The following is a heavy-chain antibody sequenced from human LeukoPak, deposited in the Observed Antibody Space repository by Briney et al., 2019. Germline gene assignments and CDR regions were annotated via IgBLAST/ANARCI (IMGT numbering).Heavy chain of an antibody. CDR2: IYHSGST. D-gene: IGHD3-22*01. Sequence: SETLSLTCAVSGGSLSSGGYSWSWIRQPPGKGLEWIGYIYHSGSTYYNPSLKSRVTISVDRSKNQFSLKLSSVTAADTAVYYCARGTYYYDSSGYQLFNWFDPWGQGTLVTVSS. CDR3: ARGTYYYDSSGYQLFNWFDP. CDR1: GGSLSSGGYS. V-gene: IGHV4-30-2*01. J-gene: IGHJ5*02.